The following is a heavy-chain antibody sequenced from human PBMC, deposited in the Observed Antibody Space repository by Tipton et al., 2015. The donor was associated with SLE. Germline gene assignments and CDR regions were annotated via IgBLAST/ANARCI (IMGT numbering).Heavy chain of an antibody. Sequence: SLRLSCAASGFTFSSHAMSWVRQAPGKGLEWVSAISVSGGSTCYAVSVKGRFTISRDNSRNTLYLQMNSLRAEDTAIYYCAKRGATYYYDSSGYDYFDYWGQGTQVTVSS. CDR1: GFTFSSHA. J-gene: IGHJ4*02. D-gene: IGHD3-22*01. CDR2: ISVSGGST. CDR3: AKRGATYYYDSSGYDYFDY. V-gene: IGHV3-23*01.